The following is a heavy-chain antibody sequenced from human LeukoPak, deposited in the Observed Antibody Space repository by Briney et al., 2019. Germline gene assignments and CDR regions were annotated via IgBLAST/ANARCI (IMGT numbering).Heavy chain of an antibody. V-gene: IGHV4-34*01. CDR2: INHSGSN. J-gene: IGHJ3*02. Sequence: SETLSLTCAVYGGSFSGYYWSWVRQPPGKGLEWIGEINHSGSNNYNPSLKSRVTISVDTSKKQFSLKERSVTAADTAVYYCARARPRTPLYSSSWSGAFDIWGQGTMVTVSS. D-gene: IGHD6-13*01. CDR3: ARARPRTPLYSSSWSGAFDI. CDR1: GGSFSGYY.